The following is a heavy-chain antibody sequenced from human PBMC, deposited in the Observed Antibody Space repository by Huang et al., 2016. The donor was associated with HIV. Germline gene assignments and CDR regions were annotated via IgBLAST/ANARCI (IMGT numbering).Heavy chain of an antibody. CDR2: IYWDNEE. J-gene: IGHJ4*02. Sequence: QITLKESGPTLVKPTQTLTLTCTFPCFSLTSCGVAVGWFRHPPGKALEWLALIYWDNEERFSPSLKTRLTITKDTPKNEVVLTMTNMDPVDTATYYCVHRLRYGKWYVDYWGQGVLVTVSS. V-gene: IGHV2-5*02. CDR3: VHRLRYGKWYVDY. CDR1: CFSLTSCGVA. D-gene: IGHD6-13*01.